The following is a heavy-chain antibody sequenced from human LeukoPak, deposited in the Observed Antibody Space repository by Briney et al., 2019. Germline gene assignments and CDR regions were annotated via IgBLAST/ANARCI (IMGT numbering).Heavy chain of an antibody. J-gene: IGHJ4*02. Sequence: ARGSLRLSCAASGFTVSSNYMSWVRQAPGKGLEWVSVIYSGGSTYYADSVKGRFTISRDNSKNTLYLQMNSLRAEDTAVYYCATQWLAQRGDYWGQGTLVTVSS. V-gene: IGHV3-53*01. CDR1: GFTVSSNY. D-gene: IGHD6-19*01. CDR3: ATQWLAQRGDY. CDR2: IYSGGST.